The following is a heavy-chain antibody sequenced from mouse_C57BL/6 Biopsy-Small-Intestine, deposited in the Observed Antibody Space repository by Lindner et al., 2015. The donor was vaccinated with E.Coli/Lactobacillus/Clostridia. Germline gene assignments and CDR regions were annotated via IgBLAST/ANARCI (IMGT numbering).Heavy chain of an antibody. CDR3: ARDVVMAMVNVRGLDV. CDR2: INPKSGDT. CDR1: GYTFTGYN. Sequence: SVKVSCKASGYTFTGYNVHWVRQAPGQGLEWVGWINPKSGDTHYEQKFQGRVTMTRDTSITTLYMELNRLRSDDTAVYYCARDVVMAMVNVRGLDVWGQGTTVSVSS. D-gene: IGHD2-2*01. V-gene: IGHV1S26*01. J-gene: IGHJ1*01.